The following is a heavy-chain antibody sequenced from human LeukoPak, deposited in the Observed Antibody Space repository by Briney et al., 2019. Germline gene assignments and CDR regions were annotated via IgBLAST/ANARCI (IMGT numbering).Heavy chain of an antibody. D-gene: IGHD3-3*02. J-gene: IGHJ6*02. Sequence: ASVKVSCKASGYTFTGYYMHWVRQAPGQGLEWMGWINPNSGGTNYAQKFQGRVTMTRDTSISTAYLELSRLRSYDTAVYYCAREETIAFVYYYYGMDVWGQGTTVTVSS. CDR2: INPNSGGT. CDR3: AREETIAFVYYYYGMDV. CDR1: GYTFTGYY. V-gene: IGHV1-2*02.